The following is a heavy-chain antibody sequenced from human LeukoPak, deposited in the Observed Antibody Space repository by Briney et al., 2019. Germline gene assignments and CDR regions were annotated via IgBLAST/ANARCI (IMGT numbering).Heavy chain of an antibody. Sequence: SETLSLTCPVSGGSIRRYYWSCLRQPAGKGLDSIGRIYTSGSTNYNPSLKSRVTMSVDTSKNQFSLKLSSVTAADTAVYYCARAVEQWQRAFDIWGQGTIVTVSS. CDR2: IYTSGST. J-gene: IGHJ3*02. V-gene: IGHV4-4*07. CDR1: GGSIRRYY. CDR3: ARAVEQWQRAFDI. D-gene: IGHD6-19*01.